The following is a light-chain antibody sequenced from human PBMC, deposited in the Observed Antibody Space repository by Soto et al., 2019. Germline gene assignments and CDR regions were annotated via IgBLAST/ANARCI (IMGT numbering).Light chain of an antibody. CDR2: EVT. V-gene: IGLV2-14*01. CDR3: SSYTSTSTLV. CDR1: SSDVGGYNY. J-gene: IGLJ1*01. Sequence: QSVLTQPASVSGSPGQAITISCTGTSSDVGGYNYVSWYQQHPGKAPKLMIYEVTDRPSGVSNRFSGSKSGNTASLTISGLRAEDAADYYCSSYTSTSTLVFGTGTKVTVL.